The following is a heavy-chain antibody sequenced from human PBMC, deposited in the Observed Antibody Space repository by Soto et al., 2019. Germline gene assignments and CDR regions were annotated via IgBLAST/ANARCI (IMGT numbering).Heavy chain of an antibody. CDR1: GFTFSSYA. J-gene: IGHJ4*02. Sequence: PGGSLRLSCAASGFTFSSYAMSWVRQAPGKGLEWVSAISGSGGSTCYADSVKGRFTISRDNSKNTLYLQMNSLRAEDTAVYYCAKSQRGVVVTLYYFDYWGQGTLVTVSS. CDR2: ISGSGGST. CDR3: AKSQRGVVVTLYYFDY. V-gene: IGHV3-23*01. D-gene: IGHD3-22*01.